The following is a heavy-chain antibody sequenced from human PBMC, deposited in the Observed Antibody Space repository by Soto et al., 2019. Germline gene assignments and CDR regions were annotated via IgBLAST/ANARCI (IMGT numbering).Heavy chain of an antibody. V-gene: IGHV4-39*01. CDR1: GDSIISSDFY. D-gene: IGHD3-3*02. J-gene: IGHJ5*02. CDR3: ARHSLALRKNNWFDP. Sequence: SETLSLTCTVSGDSIISSDFYWGWVRQPPGKGLEWIGSIFYLGSSYYNPSLKSRVTMSVDTSKNQFSLGLRSVTAADTALYFCARHSLALRKNNWFDPWGQGIMVTVSS. CDR2: IFYLGSS.